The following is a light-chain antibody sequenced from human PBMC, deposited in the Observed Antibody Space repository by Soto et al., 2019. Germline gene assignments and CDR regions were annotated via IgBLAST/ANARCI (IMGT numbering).Light chain of an antibody. J-gene: IGLJ2*01. CDR3: SSYAGDNNLVI. V-gene: IGLV2-8*01. CDR1: SSDVGGYKY. CDR2: EVN. Sequence: QSALTQPPSASGSPGQSVTISCTGTSSDVGGYKYVSWYQQHPGKAPTLMIYEVNKRPSGVPDRFSGSKSGNTASLTVSGLQAEDEADYYCSSYAGDNNLVIFGGGTKVTVL.